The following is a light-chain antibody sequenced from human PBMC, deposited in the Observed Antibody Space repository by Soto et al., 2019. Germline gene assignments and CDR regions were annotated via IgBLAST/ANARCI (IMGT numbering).Light chain of an antibody. CDR3: SSYTSSSTLYG. J-gene: IGLJ1*01. CDR2: EVN. V-gene: IGLV2-14*01. CDR1: SSDVGGYTY. Sequence: QSVLTQPASVSGSPRQSITISCTGASSDVGGYTYVSWYQQHPGKAPKLMIYEVNNRPSGVSHRFSGSKSGNTASLTISGLQAVDEADYYCSSYTSSSTLYGFGNGTKVTVL.